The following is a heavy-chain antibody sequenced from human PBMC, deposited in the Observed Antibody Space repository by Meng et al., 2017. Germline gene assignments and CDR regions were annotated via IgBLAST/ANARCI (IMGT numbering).Heavy chain of an antibody. CDR3: ARGSAARPPYYFDY. V-gene: IGHV4-34*01. J-gene: IGHJ4*02. D-gene: IGHD6-6*01. CDR1: GGSFSGYY. CDR2: INHSGST. Sequence: QVQLQQWGAGLLKPSEPLSLTCAVYGGSFSGYYWSWIRQPPGKGLEWIGEINHSGSTNYNPSLKSRVTISVDTSKNQFSLKLSSVTAADTAVYYCARGSAARPPYYFDYWGQGTLVTVSS.